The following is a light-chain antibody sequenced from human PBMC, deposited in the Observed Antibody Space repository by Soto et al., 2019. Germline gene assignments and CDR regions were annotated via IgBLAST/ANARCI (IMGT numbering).Light chain of an antibody. CDR3: SSYTSSSILYV. V-gene: IGLV2-14*01. J-gene: IGLJ1*01. Sequence: QSVLTQPASVSGSPGHAITISCTGTSSDVGGYNYVSWYQQHPGKARKLMIYEVSNRASGVSNRFSGATSGNTATLTISGLQADDEADYYCSSYTSSSILYVFGAGTKVTAL. CDR2: EVS. CDR1: SSDVGGYNY.